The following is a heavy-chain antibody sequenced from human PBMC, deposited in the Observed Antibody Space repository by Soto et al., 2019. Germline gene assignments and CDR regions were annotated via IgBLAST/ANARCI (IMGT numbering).Heavy chain of an antibody. Sequence: PSETLSLTCTVSGGSISSYYWSWIRQPPGKGLEWIGYIYYSGSTNYNPSLKSRVTISVDTSKNQFSLKLSSVTAADTAVYYCARHEGTYYYGSGFSFDYWGQGTLVTVSS. CDR1: GGSISSYY. D-gene: IGHD3-10*01. CDR2: IYYSGST. V-gene: IGHV4-59*08. CDR3: ARHEGTYYYGSGFSFDY. J-gene: IGHJ4*02.